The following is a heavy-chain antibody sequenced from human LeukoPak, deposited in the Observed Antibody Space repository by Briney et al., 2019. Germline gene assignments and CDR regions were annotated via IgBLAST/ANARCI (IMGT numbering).Heavy chain of an antibody. CDR1: GYSFTTYW. D-gene: IGHD2-15*01. CDR2: IYPGDSET. J-gene: IGHJ4*02. V-gene: IGHV5-51*01. CDR3: ARRLQRHFDY. Sequence: GESLKISCKGSGYSFTTYWIGWVRQMPGKGLEWMGIIYPGDSETRYSPSFQGQVTISVDRSIRTAYLQWSSLKASDSAMYYCARRLQRHFDYWGQGTLVTVSS.